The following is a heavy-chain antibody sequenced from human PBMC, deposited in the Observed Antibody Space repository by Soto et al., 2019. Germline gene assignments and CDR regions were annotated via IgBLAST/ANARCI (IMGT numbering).Heavy chain of an antibody. V-gene: IGHV1-8*01. CDR3: ARGGNGFWGGETYYYAMDV. CDR2: MNPKRENP. Sequence: QVHLVQSGAEVKKPGASVKVSCTASGYDFNIYDIHWVRQSTGQGLEWMGWMNPKRENPGYATKFQCRFTMTRDTLRSAVYMVLSSLGSEDSAVYCCARGGNGFWGGETYYYAMDVWGQGTTVTVSS. D-gene: IGHD3-3*01. CDR1: GYDFNIYD. J-gene: IGHJ6*02.